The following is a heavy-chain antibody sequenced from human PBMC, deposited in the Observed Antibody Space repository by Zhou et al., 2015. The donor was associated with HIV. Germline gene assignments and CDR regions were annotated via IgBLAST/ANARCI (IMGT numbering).Heavy chain of an antibody. D-gene: IGHD3-3*01. CDR2: IIPIFGTA. CDR3: ARVPPPDTIFGVVSHDY. J-gene: IGHJ4*02. Sequence: QVQLVQSGAEVKKPGSSVKVSCKASGGTFSSYAISWVRQAPGQGLEWMGGIIPIFGTANYAQKFQGRVTITADESTSTAYMELSSLRSEDTAVYYCARVPPPDTIFGVVSHDYWGQGTLVTVSS. V-gene: IGHV1-69*01. CDR1: GGTFSSYA.